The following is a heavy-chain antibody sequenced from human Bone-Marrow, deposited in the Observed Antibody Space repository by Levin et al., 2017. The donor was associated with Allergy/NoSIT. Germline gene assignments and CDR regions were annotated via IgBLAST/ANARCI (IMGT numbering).Heavy chain of an antibody. CDR2: IYYSGST. J-gene: IGHJ4*02. Sequence: SETLSLTCTVSGGSISSGGYYWSWIRQHPGKGLEWIGYIYYSGSTYYNPSLKSRVTISVDTSKNQFSLELSSVTAADTAVYYCAGGRGTIFGVVPNYWGQGTLVTVSS. CDR1: GGSISSGGYY. D-gene: IGHD3-3*01. CDR3: AGGRGTIFGVVPNY. V-gene: IGHV4-31*03.